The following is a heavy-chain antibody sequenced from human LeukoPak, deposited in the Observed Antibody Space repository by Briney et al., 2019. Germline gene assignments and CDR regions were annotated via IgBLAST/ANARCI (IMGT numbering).Heavy chain of an antibody. CDR1: GFTFSSYS. D-gene: IGHD1-26*01. CDR2: ISSSSSYI. Sequence: GGSLRLSCAASGFTFSSYSTNWVRQAPGKGLEWVSSISSSSSYIYYADSVKGRFTISRDNAKNSLHLQMNSLRAEDTAVYHCAREGSGSYLVDWGQGTLVTVSS. CDR3: AREGSGSYLVD. J-gene: IGHJ4*02. V-gene: IGHV3-21*01.